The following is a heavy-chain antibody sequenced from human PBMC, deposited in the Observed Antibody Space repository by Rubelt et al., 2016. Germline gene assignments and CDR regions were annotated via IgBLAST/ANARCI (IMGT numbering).Heavy chain of an antibody. J-gene: IGHJ4*02. Sequence: QVQLVQSGPEVRKPGASVKVSCKASGYTFSNYGFTWVRQAPGQGLQWMGRINTNTGNPTYARGFTGRFVFSLDTSGRTAYLLVSSLKAEDTAVYDCARGGPGRYADDWGQGSLVTVSS. CDR1: GYTFSNYG. CDR2: INTNTGNP. CDR3: ARGGPGRYADD. V-gene: IGHV7-4-1*02. D-gene: IGHD2-8*01.